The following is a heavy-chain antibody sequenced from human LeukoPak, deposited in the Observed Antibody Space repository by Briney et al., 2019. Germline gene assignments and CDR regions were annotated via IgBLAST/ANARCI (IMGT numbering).Heavy chain of an antibody. J-gene: IGHJ6*02. CDR3: ARDLDCSRGACSLQHGMDV. CDR2: IYTSGNT. CDR1: GVSMTNYY. D-gene: IGHD2-15*01. Sequence: SETLSLTCTVSGVSMTNYYWSWIRQPAGKGLEWIGRIYTSGNTNYHPSLKSRVTMSVDTSKNQFSLKLSSVTAADTAVYYWARDLDCSRGACSLQHGMDVWGQGTTVTVSS. V-gene: IGHV4-4*07.